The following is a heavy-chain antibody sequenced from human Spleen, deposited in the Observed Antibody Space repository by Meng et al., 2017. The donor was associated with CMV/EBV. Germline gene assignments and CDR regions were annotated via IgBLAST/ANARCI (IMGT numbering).Heavy chain of an antibody. CDR3: ARGGPEWLPVDP. CDR2: ISYSGNT. Sequence: GSLRLSCTVSGDSISSSIYYWGWIRQPPAKGLEWIGSISYSGNTHFNPSLKSRLTILVDTSKNQFSLKLSSVTAADTAVYYCARGGPEWLPVDPWGQGTLVTVSS. CDR1: GDSISSSIYY. D-gene: IGHD5-12*01. J-gene: IGHJ5*02. V-gene: IGHV4-39*07.